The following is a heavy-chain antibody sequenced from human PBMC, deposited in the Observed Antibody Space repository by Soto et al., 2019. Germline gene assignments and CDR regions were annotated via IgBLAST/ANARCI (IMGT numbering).Heavy chain of an antibody. CDR2: IDPSDSYT. Sequence: GESLKISCKGSGYSFTSYWISWVRQMPGKGLEWMGRIDPSDSYTNYSPSFQGHVTISADKSISTAYLQWSSLKASDTAMYYCARRFTYYYDSSGEGDAFEIWGQGTMVTVSS. D-gene: IGHD3-22*01. V-gene: IGHV5-10-1*01. J-gene: IGHJ3*02. CDR3: ARRFTYYYDSSGEGDAFEI. CDR1: GYSFTSYW.